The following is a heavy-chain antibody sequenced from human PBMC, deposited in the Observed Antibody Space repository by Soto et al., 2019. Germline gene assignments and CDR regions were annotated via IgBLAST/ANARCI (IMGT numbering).Heavy chain of an antibody. V-gene: IGHV3-23*01. Sequence: EVQLLESGGGLVQPGGSLRLSCAATSAFMFSSYSMSWVRQTPGKGLEWVSAITGSGDKTYYADSVEGRFTISRDNSKDTHYMQMSSLRAEDTAIYYCATMRCVFEFWGQGTLVTVSS. CDR1: AFMFSSYS. CDR3: ATMRCVFEF. CDR2: ITGSGDKT. J-gene: IGHJ4*02. D-gene: IGHD3-22*01.